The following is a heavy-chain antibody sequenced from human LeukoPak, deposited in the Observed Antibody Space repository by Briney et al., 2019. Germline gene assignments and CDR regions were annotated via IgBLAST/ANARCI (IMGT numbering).Heavy chain of an antibody. CDR2: ISSSSSYI. Sequence: NPGGSLRLSCAASGFTFSSYSMNWVRQAPGKGLEWVSSISSSSSYIYYADSVKGRFTISRDNAKNSLYLQMNSLRAEDTAVYYCARGGTMIVVALDAFDIWGQGTMVTVSS. D-gene: IGHD3-22*01. V-gene: IGHV3-21*01. J-gene: IGHJ3*02. CDR1: GFTFSSYS. CDR3: ARGGTMIVVALDAFDI.